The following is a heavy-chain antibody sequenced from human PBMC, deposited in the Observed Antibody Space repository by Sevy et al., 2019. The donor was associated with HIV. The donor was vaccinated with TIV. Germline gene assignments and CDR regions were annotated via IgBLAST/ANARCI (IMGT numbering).Heavy chain of an antibody. D-gene: IGHD1-1*01. CDR3: AKGNGNNYYYYYYYMDV. V-gene: IGHV3-23*01. CDR2: ISGSGGST. Sequence: GGSLRLSCAVSGFSFDSYGMTWVRQAPGKGLEWVSAISGSGGSTYYADSVKGRFTISRDNSKNTLYLQMNSLRAEDTAVYYCAKGNGNNYYYYYYYMDVWGKGTTVTVSS. CDR1: GFSFDSYG. J-gene: IGHJ6*03.